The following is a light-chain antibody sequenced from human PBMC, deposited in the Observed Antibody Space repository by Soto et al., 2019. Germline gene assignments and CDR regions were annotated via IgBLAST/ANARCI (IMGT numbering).Light chain of an antibody. Sequence: DIQMTQSPSTLSASVGDRVTITCRASQSISTWLAWYQQKPGKAPKVLIYPASVLKGGVPSRFIGGGSGTAFSLTISGLQLDDFANYYCQQYKIYPFTFGPGTKV. J-gene: IGKJ3*01. CDR1: QSISTW. CDR3: QQYKIYPFT. CDR2: PAS. V-gene: IGKV1-5*03.